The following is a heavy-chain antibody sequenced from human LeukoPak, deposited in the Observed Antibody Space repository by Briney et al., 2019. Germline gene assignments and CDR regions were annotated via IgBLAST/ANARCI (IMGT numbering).Heavy chain of an antibody. V-gene: IGHV3-30*02. Sequence: PGGSLRLSCAASGFTFTNYGMHWVRQAPGKGLDWVAFIRYDGNNKYYADSVKGRFTISRDNSKNTLYLQMNSLRAEDTAVYYCAKAHNWNYVDMDVWGKGTTVTVSS. CDR1: GFTFTNYG. J-gene: IGHJ6*03. CDR2: IRYDGNNK. CDR3: AKAHNWNYVDMDV. D-gene: IGHD1-7*01.